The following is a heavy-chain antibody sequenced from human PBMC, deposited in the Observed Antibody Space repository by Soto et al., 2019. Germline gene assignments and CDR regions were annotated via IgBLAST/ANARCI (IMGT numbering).Heavy chain of an antibody. Sequence: EVQLLESGGGLVQPGGSLRLSCAASGFTFSTYAMSWVRQAPGKGLEWVSAISGSGSNTYYADSVKGRFTISRDDSTSTLYLQMNSLRAEDTAVYYCARDPSHSYYTLFYYFDYWGQGTLVTVSS. D-gene: IGHD1-26*01. CDR1: GFTFSTYA. CDR2: ISGSGSNT. J-gene: IGHJ4*02. CDR3: ARDPSHSYYTLFYYFDY. V-gene: IGHV3-23*01.